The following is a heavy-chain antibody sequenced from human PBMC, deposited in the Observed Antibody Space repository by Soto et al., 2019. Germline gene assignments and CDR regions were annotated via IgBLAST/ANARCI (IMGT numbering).Heavy chain of an antibody. CDR2: IRSKANSYAT. J-gene: IGHJ4*01. Sequence: GGSLRVWWGAAGVTFSGSGRHWVRQASGKGLEWVGRIRSKANSYATAYAASVKGRFTISRDDSKTTAYLQMNSLKTEDTAVYYCTSRRINTAMPEQEDYWAHATLLTVSS. D-gene: IGHD5-18*01. CDR3: TSRRINTAMPEQEDY. V-gene: IGHV3-73*01. CDR1: GVTFSGSG.